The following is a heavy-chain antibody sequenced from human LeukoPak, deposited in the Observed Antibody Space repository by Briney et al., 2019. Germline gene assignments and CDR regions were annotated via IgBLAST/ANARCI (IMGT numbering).Heavy chain of an antibody. D-gene: IGHD3-9*01. CDR2: INHSGDT. CDR1: GGSFSDFF. Sequence: SETLSLTCAVSGGSFSDFFWTWVRQPPGKGLEWIGEINHSGDTKYNPSLKSRVTTSVDTSNNQLSLNLISVTAADTAVYYCARGRVSPSYDVLTGSYRPTYYFDYWGQGTLVTVSS. J-gene: IGHJ4*02. CDR3: ARGRVSPSYDVLTGSYRPTYYFDY. V-gene: IGHV4-34*01.